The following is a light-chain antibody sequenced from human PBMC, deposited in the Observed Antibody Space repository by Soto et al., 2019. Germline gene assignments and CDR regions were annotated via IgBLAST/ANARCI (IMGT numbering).Light chain of an antibody. CDR3: QQRSDWPLT. CDR1: QNIRSH. J-gene: IGKJ4*01. V-gene: IGKV3-11*01. CDR2: GAS. Sequence: EIVLTQSPATLSLSPGERATLSCQASQNIRSHLAWYLQKPGQPPRLLIFGASNRATGIPARFSGSGSGTDFTLTISSLEPEDSGIYYCQQRSDWPLTFGGGARVEVK.